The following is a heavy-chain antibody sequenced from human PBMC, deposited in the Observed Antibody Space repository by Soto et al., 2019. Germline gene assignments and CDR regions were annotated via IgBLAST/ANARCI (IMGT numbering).Heavy chain of an antibody. D-gene: IGHD3-3*01. CDR1: GGSVSSGTYQ. J-gene: IGHJ6*02. CDR3: AILHFYDFWSGSVPMEV. CDR2: IHYTGNT. Sequence: QVQLQESGPGLVKPSETLSLTCTVSGGSVSSGTYQWSWIRQSPGQALEWIGYIHYTGNTNYNPSLKSRVSISVDTSKNLFSLKLTSVTAADTALYFCAILHFYDFWSGSVPMEVWGQGTAVTVSS. V-gene: IGHV4-61*03.